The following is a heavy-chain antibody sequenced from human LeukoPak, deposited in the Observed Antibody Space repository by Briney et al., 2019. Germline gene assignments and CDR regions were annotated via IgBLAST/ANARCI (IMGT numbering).Heavy chain of an antibody. CDR1: GFTFSSYA. Sequence: GGSLRLSCAASGFTFSSYAMSWVRQAPGKGLEWVSAISGSGGSTYYADSVKGRFTISRDNSKNTLYLQMNSLRAEDTAVYYCARARRWNAAVEGWWFDPWGQGTLVTVFS. CDR3: ARARRWNAAVEGWWFDP. J-gene: IGHJ5*02. D-gene: IGHD1-1*01. CDR2: ISGSGGST. V-gene: IGHV3-23*01.